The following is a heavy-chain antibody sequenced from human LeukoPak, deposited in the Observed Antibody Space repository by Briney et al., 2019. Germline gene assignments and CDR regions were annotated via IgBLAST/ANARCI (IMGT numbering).Heavy chain of an antibody. J-gene: IGHJ4*02. D-gene: IGHD5-24*01. CDR3: VSSRGWLQPDY. CDR2: INSDGSST. V-gene: IGHV3-74*01. CDR1: GFTFSSYW. Sequence: TGGSLRLSCAASGFTFSSYWMHWVRQAPGKGLVWVSRINSDGSSTSYADSVKGRFTISRDNAKNTLYLQMNSLRAEDTAVYYCVSSRGWLQPDYWGQGTLVTVSS.